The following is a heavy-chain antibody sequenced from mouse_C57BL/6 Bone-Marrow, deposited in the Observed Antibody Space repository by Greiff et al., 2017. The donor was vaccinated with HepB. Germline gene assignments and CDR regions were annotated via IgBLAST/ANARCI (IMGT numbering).Heavy chain of an antibody. V-gene: IGHV5-9-1*02. CDR1: GFTFSSYA. Sequence: EVKLVESGEGLVKPGGSLKLSCAASGFTFSSYAMSWVRQTPEKRLEWVAYISSGGDYIYYAATVKGRFTISRDNSRNTLYLQMSSLKSEDTAMYYCTRDPYYYGSSPFAYWGQGTLVTVAA. D-gene: IGHD1-1*01. CDR3: TRDPYYYGSSPFAY. CDR2: ISSGGDYI. J-gene: IGHJ3*01.